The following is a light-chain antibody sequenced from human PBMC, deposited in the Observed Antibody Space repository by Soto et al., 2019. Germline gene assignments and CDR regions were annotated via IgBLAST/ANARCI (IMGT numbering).Light chain of an antibody. J-gene: IGKJ4*01. CDR1: QGIGDT. CDR2: HTS. CDR3: QPYNNWPLT. Sequence: EVVMTQSPATLSVSTGEGVTLACRASQGIGDTLAWYQHKPGQTPRRLIYHTSTRATGAPARFSGSRAGPAYSLTCNSLQSEDFAIYYCQPYNNWPLTVGGGTKVDSK. V-gene: IGKV3-15*01.